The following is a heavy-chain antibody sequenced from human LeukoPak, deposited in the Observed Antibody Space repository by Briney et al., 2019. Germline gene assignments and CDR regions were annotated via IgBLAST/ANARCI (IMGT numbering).Heavy chain of an antibody. Sequence: LPGGSLRLSCAASGFTFSSYAMSWVRQAPGKGLEWVSAISGSGGSTYYADSVKGRFTISRDNSKNTLYLQMNSLRAKDTAVYYCAKTSYYYDSSGYYGDFDYWGQGTLVTVSS. CDR1: GFTFSSYA. V-gene: IGHV3-23*01. D-gene: IGHD3-22*01. J-gene: IGHJ4*02. CDR3: AKTSYYYDSSGYYGDFDY. CDR2: ISGSGGST.